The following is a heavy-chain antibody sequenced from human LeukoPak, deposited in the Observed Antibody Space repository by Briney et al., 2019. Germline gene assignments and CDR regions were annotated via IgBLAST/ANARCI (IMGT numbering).Heavy chain of an antibody. V-gene: IGHV1-2*02. CDR1: GYTFTGYY. Sequence: ASVKVSCKASGYTFTGYYMHWVRQAPGQGLEWMGWINPNSGGTNYAQKFQGRVTMTRDTSISTAYMELSRLRSDDTAVYYCARTAGSGYPSSDYYYYMDVWGKGTTVTVSS. CDR2: INPNSGGT. J-gene: IGHJ6*03. D-gene: IGHD3-3*01. CDR3: ARTAGSGYPSSDYYYYMDV.